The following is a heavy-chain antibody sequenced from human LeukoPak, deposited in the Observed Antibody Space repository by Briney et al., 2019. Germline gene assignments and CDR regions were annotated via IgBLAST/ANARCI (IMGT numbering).Heavy chain of an antibody. Sequence: SETLSLTCTVSGGSISIYYWSWIRQPAGKGLEWGGRIYTSGSTNYNTSLKSRVTMSVDTSKNQFSLKLSSVTAADTAVYYCARDSGVIAAAGLEWFDPWGQGTLVTVSS. D-gene: IGHD6-13*01. CDR3: ARDSGVIAAAGLEWFDP. V-gene: IGHV4-4*07. CDR2: IYTSGST. J-gene: IGHJ5*02. CDR1: GGSISIYY.